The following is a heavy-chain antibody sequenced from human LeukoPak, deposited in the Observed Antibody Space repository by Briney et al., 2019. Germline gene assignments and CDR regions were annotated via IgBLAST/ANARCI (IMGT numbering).Heavy chain of an antibody. D-gene: IGHD3-9*01. J-gene: IGHJ4*02. CDR2: IYNTGST. Sequence: PSQTLSLTCAVSGGSISSGGYHWSWLRQHPGTGLEWIGHIYNTGSTYYKPSLKSRLTISVDTSKIRFSLKLSSVTAADTAVYYCARATALYYYDTGRYYFDSWGQGTLVTVSS. V-gene: IGHV4-31*11. CDR3: ARATALYYYDTGRYYFDS. CDR1: GGSISSGGYH.